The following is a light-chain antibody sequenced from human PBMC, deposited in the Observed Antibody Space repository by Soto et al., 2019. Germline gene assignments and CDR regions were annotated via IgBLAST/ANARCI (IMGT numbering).Light chain of an antibody. V-gene: IGKV3-15*01. J-gene: IGKJ1*01. CDR1: QSVSSSY. Sequence: EIVLTQSPGTLSLSPGERATLSCRASQSVSSSYLAWYQQKPGQAPRVLIFGASTRATGIPARFSGVGSGTEFTLTISSLQSEDFAVYYCQHYNDWPPTWTFGQGTKVDIK. CDR3: QHYNDWPPTWT. CDR2: GAS.